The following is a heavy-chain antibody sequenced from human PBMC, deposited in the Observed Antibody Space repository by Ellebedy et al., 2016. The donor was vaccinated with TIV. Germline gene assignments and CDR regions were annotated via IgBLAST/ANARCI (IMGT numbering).Heavy chain of an antibody. Sequence: AASVKVSCKASGGTFISYGFNWVRQAPGQGLEWMGGIIPIFGKADYGQKFQGRVTITADESTSTIYMDLSSLRSEETAVYYCARGRRGARGDYWGQGTLVIVSS. J-gene: IGHJ4*02. V-gene: IGHV1-69*13. CDR2: IIPIFGKA. D-gene: IGHD1-26*01. CDR3: ARGRRGARGDY. CDR1: GGTFISYG.